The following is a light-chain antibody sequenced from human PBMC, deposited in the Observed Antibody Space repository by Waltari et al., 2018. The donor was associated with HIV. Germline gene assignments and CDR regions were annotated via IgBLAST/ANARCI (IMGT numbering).Light chain of an antibody. Sequence: DIQMTQSPSSLSASVGDRVTISCRASQNIRTFLNWYLQKPGQAPRRLIDAASNLQSGVPSRFSGSGSGTDFTLTISSLQPEDFATYYCHQTRSFPLTFGQGTKVE. CDR1: QNIRTF. J-gene: IGKJ1*01. V-gene: IGKV1-39*01. CDR2: AAS. CDR3: HQTRSFPLT.